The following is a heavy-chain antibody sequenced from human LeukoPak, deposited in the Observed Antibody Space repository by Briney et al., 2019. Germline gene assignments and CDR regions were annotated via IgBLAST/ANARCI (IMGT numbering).Heavy chain of an antibody. D-gene: IGHD2-2*01. CDR1: GDSISHNSYY. V-gene: IGHV4-39*07. J-gene: IGHJ4*02. CDR3: ARVARCTSCFDVDY. Sequence: SETLSLTCSLSGDSISHNSYYWGWIRQSPGKGLEWIGSIYHRGSTDYNPSLQSRVTISIDTSRNKFSLNLRSLTAADTALYYCARVARCTSCFDVDYWGQGTLVTVSS. CDR2: IYHRGST.